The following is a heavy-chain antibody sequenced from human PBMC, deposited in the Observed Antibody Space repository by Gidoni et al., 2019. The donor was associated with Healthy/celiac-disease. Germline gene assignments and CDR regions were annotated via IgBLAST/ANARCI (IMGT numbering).Heavy chain of an antibody. CDR2: NRSSGSNI. CDR1: GFTFSDYY. D-gene: IGHD1-26*01. V-gene: IGHV3-11*01. CDR3: AREIVGAHFDH. J-gene: IGHJ4*02. Sequence: QVQLVESGGGLVKPGGSLRLSCAASGFTFSDYYMSWIRQAPGKGLGWFLYNRSSGSNIHYADCVKGRFTISRENAKNSLYLQMNSLRGEDTAVYYCAREIVGAHFDHWGQGTLVTVSP.